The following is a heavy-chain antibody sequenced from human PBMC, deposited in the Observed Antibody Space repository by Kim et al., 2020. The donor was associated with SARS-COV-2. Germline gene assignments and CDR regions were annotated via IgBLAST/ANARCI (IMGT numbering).Heavy chain of an antibody. CDR2: IYYSGNT. V-gene: IGHV4-39*07. CDR3: ARRSASNWGWFDP. Sequence: SETLSLTCSVSGDSIGASYFWGWIRQPPRKGLEWIANIYYSGNTYYNPSLKSRVTISVDTSKNQFSLNIRSVTAADTAVYYCARRSASNWGWFDPWGQGTLVTVSS. J-gene: IGHJ5*02. D-gene: IGHD7-27*01. CDR1: GDSIGASYF.